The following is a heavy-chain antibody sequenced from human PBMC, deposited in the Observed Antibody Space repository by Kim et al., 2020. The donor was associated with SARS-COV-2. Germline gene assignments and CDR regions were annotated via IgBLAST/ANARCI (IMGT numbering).Heavy chain of an antibody. V-gene: IGHV1-69*01. J-gene: IGHJ2*01. D-gene: IGHD1-26*01. Sequence: AQKFQGRVTITADESTSTAYMELSSLRSEDTAVYYCARTLVVGAYWYFDLWGRGTLVTVSS. CDR3: ARTLVVGAYWYFDL.